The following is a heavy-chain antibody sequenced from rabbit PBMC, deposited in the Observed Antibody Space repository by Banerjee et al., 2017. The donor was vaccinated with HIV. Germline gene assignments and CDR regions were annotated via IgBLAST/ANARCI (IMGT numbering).Heavy chain of an antibody. J-gene: IGHJ4*01. V-gene: IGHV1S45*01. D-gene: IGHD4-2*01. CDR2: IHAASSGTT. CDR1: GFDLNTYYY. Sequence: QEQLEESGGDLVKPEGSLTLTCTASGFDLNTYYYMCWVRQAPGKGLEWIACIHAASSGTTYYATWAKGRFTISKSSSTTVTLQMTSLTAADTATYFCARAGYAGAGYATGFNLWGPGTLVTVS. CDR3: ARAGYAGAGYATGFNL.